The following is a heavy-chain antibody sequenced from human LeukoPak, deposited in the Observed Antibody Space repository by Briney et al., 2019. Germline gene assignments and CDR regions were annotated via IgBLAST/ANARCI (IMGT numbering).Heavy chain of an antibody. CDR2: ISSNGGST. CDR3: ARRYSSSWYYFDL. V-gene: IGHV3-64*01. J-gene: IGHJ2*01. D-gene: IGHD6-13*01. CDR1: GFTFSSYG. Sequence: QPGGSLRLSCAASGFTFSSYGMHWVRQAPGKGLEYVSAISSNGGSTYYANSVKGRFTISRDNSKNTLYLQMGSLRAEDMAVYYCARRYSSSWYYFDLWGRGTLVTVSS.